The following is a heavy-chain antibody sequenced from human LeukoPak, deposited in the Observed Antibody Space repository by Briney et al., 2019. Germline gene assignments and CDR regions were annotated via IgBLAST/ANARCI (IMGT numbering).Heavy chain of an antibody. V-gene: IGHV3-23*01. Sequence: GGSLRLSCAASGFTFTTNAMSWVRQAPGKGLEWVSATSGRTGGTYYADSVKGRFTISRDNSKSTLYLQMDSLRAEDTAVYYCAKCGNSGCHLIDYWGQGTLVTVSS. CDR2: TSGRTGGT. CDR3: AKCGNSGCHLIDY. J-gene: IGHJ4*02. D-gene: IGHD5-12*01. CDR1: GFTFTTNA.